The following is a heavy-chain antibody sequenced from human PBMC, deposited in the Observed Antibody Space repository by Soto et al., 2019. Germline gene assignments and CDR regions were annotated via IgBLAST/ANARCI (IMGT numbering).Heavy chain of an antibody. V-gene: IGHV1-69*12. CDR3: TRGVEMATLDY. Sequence: QVQLVQSGAEVKKPGCSVKVSCKASGGTFSSYAISWVRQAPGQGLEWMGGIIPIFGTANYAQKFQGIVTITAEESMSTYYRELSSLRSEDTAVYYCTRGVEMATLDYWGQGTLVTVSS. CDR1: GGTFSSYA. CDR2: IIPIFGTA. D-gene: IGHD5-12*01. J-gene: IGHJ4*02.